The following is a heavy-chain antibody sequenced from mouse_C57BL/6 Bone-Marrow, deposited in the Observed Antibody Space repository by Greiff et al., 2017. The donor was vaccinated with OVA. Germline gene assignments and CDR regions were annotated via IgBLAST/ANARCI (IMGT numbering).Heavy chain of an antibody. D-gene: IGHD1-1*01. Sequence: QVQLQQPGAELVKPGASVKLSCKASGYTFTSYWMHWVKQRPGQGLEWIGMIHPNSGSTNYNEKFKSKATLTVDKSSSTAYMQLSSLTSEDSAVYYCARSFYYGSSYHWGQGTTLTVSS. CDR1: GYTFTSYW. CDR3: ARSFYYGSSYH. J-gene: IGHJ2*01. CDR2: IHPNSGST. V-gene: IGHV1-64*01.